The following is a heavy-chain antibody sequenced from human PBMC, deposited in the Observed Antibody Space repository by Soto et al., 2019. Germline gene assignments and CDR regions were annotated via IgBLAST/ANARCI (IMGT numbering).Heavy chain of an antibody. CDR2: IYHSGST. CDR3: ARQITGSTGFDY. J-gene: IGHJ4*02. V-gene: IGHV4-4*02. CDR1: SGSISSSNW. Sequence: SETLSLTCTVSSGSISSSNWWTWVRQPPGKGLEWIGEIYHSGSTNSNPSLKSRVTMSVDKSKNQFSLNLIPVTAADTAVYYCARQITGSTGFDYWGQGTLVTVSS. D-gene: IGHD1-7*01.